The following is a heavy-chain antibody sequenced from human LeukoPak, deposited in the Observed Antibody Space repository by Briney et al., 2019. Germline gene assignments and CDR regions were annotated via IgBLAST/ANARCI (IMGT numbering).Heavy chain of an antibody. V-gene: IGHV4-59*01. Sequence: SETLSLTCTVSGGSISSYYWSWIRQPPGKGLEWIGYIYYSGSTTYNPSLKSRVTISVDTSKNQFSLKLSSVTAADTAVYYCARDVGGIAVAGFDYWGQGTLVTVSS. D-gene: IGHD6-19*01. CDR2: IYYSGST. CDR1: GGSISSYY. J-gene: IGHJ4*02. CDR3: ARDVGGIAVAGFDY.